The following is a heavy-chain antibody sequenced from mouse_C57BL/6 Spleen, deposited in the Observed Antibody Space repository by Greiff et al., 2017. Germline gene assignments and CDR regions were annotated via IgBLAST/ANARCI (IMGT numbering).Heavy chain of an antibody. CDR2: ISYDGSN. Sequence: DVKLVESGPGLVKPSQSLSLTCSVTGYSITSGYYWNWIRQCPGNKLEWMGYISYDGSNNYNPSLKNRISITRDTSKNKFFLKLNSVTTEDTATYYCARYFLYAMDYWGQGTSVTVSS. J-gene: IGHJ4*01. V-gene: IGHV3-6*01. CDR1: GYSITSGYY. CDR3: ARYFLYAMDY.